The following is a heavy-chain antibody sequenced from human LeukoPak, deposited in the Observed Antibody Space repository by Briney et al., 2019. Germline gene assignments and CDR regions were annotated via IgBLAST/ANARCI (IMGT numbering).Heavy chain of an antibody. Sequence: SETLSLTCTVSGGSISSYYWSWIRQPPGKGLGGIGYIYYSGSTNYNPSLKSRVTISVDTSKNQFSLKLSSVTAADTAVYYCASSGDYGDYPFDYWGQGTLVTVSS. CDR2: IYYSGST. J-gene: IGHJ4*02. CDR3: ASSGDYGDYPFDY. V-gene: IGHV4-59*01. CDR1: GGSISSYY. D-gene: IGHD4-17*01.